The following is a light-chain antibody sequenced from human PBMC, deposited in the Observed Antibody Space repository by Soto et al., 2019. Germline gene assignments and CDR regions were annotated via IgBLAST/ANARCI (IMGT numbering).Light chain of an antibody. CDR3: QQYGSSPTWT. V-gene: IGKV3-20*01. Sequence: ESVLTQSPGTLSLSPGERATLSCRASQSVSSNYLAWCQQKPGQAPRLLIYGASTRATGIPDRFSGSGSGTGFTLTISRLEPDDSAVYYCQQYGSSPTWTFGQGTKVEIK. CDR1: QSVSSNY. CDR2: GAS. J-gene: IGKJ1*01.